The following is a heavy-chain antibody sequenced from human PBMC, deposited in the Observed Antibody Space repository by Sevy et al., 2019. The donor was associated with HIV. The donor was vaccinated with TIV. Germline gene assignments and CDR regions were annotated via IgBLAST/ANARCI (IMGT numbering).Heavy chain of an antibody. CDR3: AKGIGYSNGWYSWFDS. V-gene: IGHV3-9*01. D-gene: IGHD6-19*01. CDR1: GFTFSDYY. J-gene: IGHJ5*01. Sequence: GGSLRLSCAASGFTFSDYYMSWIRQAPGKGPEWVSGSSWNSGSIGYAESVKGRFTISRDNAKNSLYLQMNSLRVEDTALYYCAKGIGYSNGWYSWFDSWGQGTLVTVSS. CDR2: SSWNSGSI.